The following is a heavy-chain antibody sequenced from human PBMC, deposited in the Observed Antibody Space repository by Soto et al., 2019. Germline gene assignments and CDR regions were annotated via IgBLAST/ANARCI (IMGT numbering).Heavy chain of an antibody. CDR3: ARGTYYDFWSGHYYHGMDV. D-gene: IGHD3-3*01. V-gene: IGHV1-8*01. J-gene: IGHJ6*02. CDR2: MNPNSGNT. Sequence: ASVKVSCKASGYTFTSYDTNWVRHATGQGLEWMGWMNPNSGNTGYALKFQGRVTMTRNTSISTAYMELSSLRSEDTAVYYCARGTYYDFWSGHYYHGMDVWGQGTTVTVSS. CDR1: GYTFTSYD.